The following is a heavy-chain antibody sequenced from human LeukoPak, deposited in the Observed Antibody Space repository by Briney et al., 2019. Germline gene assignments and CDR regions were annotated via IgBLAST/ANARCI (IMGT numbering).Heavy chain of an antibody. CDR2: ISSSGSTI. Sequence: PGGSLRLSCAVSGFTFSRYEMNWVRQAPGKGLEWVSYISSSGSTIYYADSVKGRFTISRDNAKNSLYLQMNSLRAGDTAVYYCARKSYSNFDYWGQGTLVTVSS. J-gene: IGHJ4*02. V-gene: IGHV3-48*03. CDR1: GFTFSRYE. CDR3: ARKSYSNFDY. D-gene: IGHD4-11*01.